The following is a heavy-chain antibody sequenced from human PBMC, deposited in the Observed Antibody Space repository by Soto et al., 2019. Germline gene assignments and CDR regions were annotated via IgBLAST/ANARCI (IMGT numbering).Heavy chain of an antibody. CDR3: ASSSSIWYTIDL. J-gene: IGHJ5*02. V-gene: IGHV3-66*01. D-gene: IGHD6-13*01. Sequence: EVQLVESGGGLVQPGGSLRLSCAASGFTVSSNYMSWVRQAPGKGLEWVSVLYAGGSTYYADSVKGRFTISRDNSKNTLVLQMNSLRAEDTAVYYCASSSSIWYTIDLWGQGTRVTVSS. CDR1: GFTVSSNY. CDR2: LYAGGST.